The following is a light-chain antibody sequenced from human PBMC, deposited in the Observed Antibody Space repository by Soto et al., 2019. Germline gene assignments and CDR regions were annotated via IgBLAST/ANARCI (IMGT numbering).Light chain of an antibody. J-gene: IGKJ2*01. CDR2: GAS. V-gene: IGKV3-15*01. Sequence: EIVMTQSPATLSVSPGERATLSCRASQSVSSKLAWYQQKPGQAPRLLIYGASTRATGIPARFSGSGSGTEFSLTLSRLEPEDFAVYYCQQYGNSPYTFGQGTKVEIK. CDR1: QSVSSK. CDR3: QQYGNSPYT.